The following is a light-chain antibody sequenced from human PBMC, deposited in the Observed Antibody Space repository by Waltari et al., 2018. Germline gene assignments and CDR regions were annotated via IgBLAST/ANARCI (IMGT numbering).Light chain of an antibody. CDR1: QSLLHSNGYTS. Sequence: DIVMTQSPLSLPVTPGEPASLSCRSSQSLLHSNGYTSLSWYLQKAGQSPQLLIYLVSNRASGVPDRFSGSGSGTDFTLEISRVEADDVGIYYCMQTLQSRTLGQGTKVEI. CDR2: LVS. J-gene: IGKJ1*01. V-gene: IGKV2-28*01. CDR3: MQTLQSRT.